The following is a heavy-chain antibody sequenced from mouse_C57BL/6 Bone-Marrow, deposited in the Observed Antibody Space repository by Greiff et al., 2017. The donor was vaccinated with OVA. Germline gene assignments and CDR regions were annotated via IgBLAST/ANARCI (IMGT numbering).Heavy chain of an antibody. CDR3: ARGSGYYALYYYAMDY. D-gene: IGHD2-3*01. CDR1: GYTFTSYW. CDR2: IDPSDSET. V-gene: IGHV1-52*01. Sequence: QVQLQQPGAELVRPGSSVKLSCKASGYTFTSYWMHWVKQRPIQGLEWIGNIDPSDSETHYNQKFKDKATLTVDKSSSTAYMQLSSLTSEDSAVYYCARGSGYYALYYYAMDYWGQGTSVTVSS. J-gene: IGHJ4*01.